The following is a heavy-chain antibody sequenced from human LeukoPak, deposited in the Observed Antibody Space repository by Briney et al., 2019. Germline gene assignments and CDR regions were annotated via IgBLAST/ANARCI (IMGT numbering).Heavy chain of an antibody. CDR1: GYTFTSYY. Sequence: GASVKVSCKASGYTFTSYYMHWVRQAPGQGLEWMGWINTNTGNPTYAQGFTGRFVFSLDTSVSTAYLQISSLKAEDTAVYYCARDYTIAVGTTTYLQHWGQGTLVTVSS. CDR2: INTNTGNP. CDR3: ARDYTIAVGTTTYLQH. V-gene: IGHV7-4-1*02. D-gene: IGHD1-14*01. J-gene: IGHJ1*01.